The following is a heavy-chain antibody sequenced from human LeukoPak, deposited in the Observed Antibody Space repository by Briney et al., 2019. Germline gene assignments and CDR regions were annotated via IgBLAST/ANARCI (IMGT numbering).Heavy chain of an antibody. D-gene: IGHD1/OR15-1a*01. CDR3: ARDTPLEHGPHFDY. V-gene: IGHV1-18*01. CDR2: ISAYNGNT. J-gene: IGHJ4*02. Sequence: GASVTVSCKASGYTFTSYGISWVRQAPGQGLEWMGWISAYNGNTNYAQKLQGRVTMTTDTSTSTAYMELRSLRSDDTAVYYCARDTPLEHGPHFDYWGQGTLVTVSS. CDR1: GYTFTSYG.